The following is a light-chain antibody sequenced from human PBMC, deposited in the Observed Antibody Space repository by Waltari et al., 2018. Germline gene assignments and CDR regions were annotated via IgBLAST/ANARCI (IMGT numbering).Light chain of an antibody. Sequence: QSALTQPASVSGSRGQSITISCTGTSPDAGTYNLVSLYQQHPGKAPKLMIYEDKNRPSGVSSLLSGTRSGNTASLTISGLQPEDEADYYCCSYAGSWVFGGWTKLTVL. CDR1: SPDAGTYNL. CDR3: CSYAGSWV. V-gene: IGLV2-23*01. J-gene: IGLJ3*02. CDR2: EDK.